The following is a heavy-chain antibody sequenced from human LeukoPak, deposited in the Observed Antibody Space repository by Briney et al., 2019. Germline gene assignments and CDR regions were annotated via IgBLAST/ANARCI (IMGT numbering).Heavy chain of an antibody. V-gene: IGHV1-8*01. D-gene: IGHD1-26*01. CDR2: MNPNSGNT. J-gene: IGHJ5*02. CDR1: GYTFTSYD. Sequence: ASVTVSCTASGYTFTSYDINWVRQATGQGLEWMGWMNPNSGNTGYAQKFQGRVTMTRNTSISTAYMELSSLRSEDTAVYYCARDKGGAHGYNWFDPWGQGTLVTVSS. CDR3: ARDKGGAHGYNWFDP.